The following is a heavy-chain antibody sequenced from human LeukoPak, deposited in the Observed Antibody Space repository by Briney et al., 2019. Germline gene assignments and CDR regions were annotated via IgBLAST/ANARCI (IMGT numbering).Heavy chain of an antibody. CDR3: ARQAPGYTSGWSL. J-gene: IGHJ4*02. CDR1: SGTLSGYY. CDR2: INQSGDT. Sequence: PSDTLSLICTVNSGTLSGYYWTWIRQSSGKGLEYIGEINQSGDTNYNPSLKSRITISVDASKNQFSLNLGSVTAADTAVYYCARQAPGYTSGWSLWGQGTLVTVSS. D-gene: IGHD6-19*01. V-gene: IGHV4-34*01.